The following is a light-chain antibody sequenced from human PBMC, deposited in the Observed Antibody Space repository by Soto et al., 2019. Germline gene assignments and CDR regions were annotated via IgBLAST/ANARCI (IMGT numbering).Light chain of an antibody. Sequence: EIVMTQSPATLSVSPGGRATLSCRASQSVSSYLAWYQQRPGQPPRLLIYGASTRATGIPARFSGSGSGTELSLTISSLQSEEFAVYYCQQYNTWPPKYTFGQGTKLEI. CDR1: QSVSSY. J-gene: IGKJ2*01. CDR3: QQYNTWPPKYT. CDR2: GAS. V-gene: IGKV3-15*01.